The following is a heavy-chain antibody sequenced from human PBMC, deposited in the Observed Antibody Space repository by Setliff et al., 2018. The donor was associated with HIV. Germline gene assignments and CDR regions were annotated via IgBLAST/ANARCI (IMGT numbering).Heavy chain of an antibody. CDR1: GYTFSSYV. D-gene: IGHD3-3*01. V-gene: IGHV1-3*01. CDR3: ASSTITIFGVVPYYFDY. CDR2: INAGNGYT. Sequence: GASVKVSCKASGYTFSSYVMNWVRQAPGHKLEWMGWINAGNGYTKYSQKFQSRVTITRDTSASTAYMELHSLRSEDTAIYYCASSTITIFGVVPYYFDYWGQGTLVTVSS. J-gene: IGHJ4*02.